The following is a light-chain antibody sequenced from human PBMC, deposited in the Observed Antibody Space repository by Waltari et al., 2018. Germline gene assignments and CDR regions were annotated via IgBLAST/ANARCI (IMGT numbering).Light chain of an antibody. CDR3: QKLNSYPPTT. V-gene: IGKV1-9*01. CDR1: QGISSY. Sequence: DIQLTQSPSFLSASVGDRVTITCRASQGISSYLAWYHQKPGRAPKLLIYSASTLQSGVPSRFSGSGSGTEFTLTISSLQPEDFATYYCQKLNSYPPTTFGQGTRLEIK. J-gene: IGKJ5*01. CDR2: SAS.